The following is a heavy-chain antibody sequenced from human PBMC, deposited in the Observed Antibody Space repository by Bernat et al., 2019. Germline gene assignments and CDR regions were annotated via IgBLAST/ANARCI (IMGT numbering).Heavy chain of an antibody. CDR2: IYHSGST. CDR1: CGSISSGGYS. V-gene: IGHV4-30-2*01. Sequence: QLQLQESGSGLVKPSQTLSLTCAVSCGSISSGGYSWSWIRQPPGKGLEWIGYIYHSGSTYYNPSLKSRVTISVDRSKNQFSLKLSSVTAADTAVYYCARGEYYDSSGYPSFGYWGQGTLVTVSS. CDR3: ARGEYYDSSGYPSFGY. D-gene: IGHD3-22*01. J-gene: IGHJ4*02.